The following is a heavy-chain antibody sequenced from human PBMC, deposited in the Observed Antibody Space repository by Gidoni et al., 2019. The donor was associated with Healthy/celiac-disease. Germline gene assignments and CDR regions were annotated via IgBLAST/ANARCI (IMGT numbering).Heavy chain of an antibody. D-gene: IGHD1-26*01. V-gene: IGHV1-69*04. J-gene: IGHJ5*02. CDR3: ARVDSGSYGPYENWFDP. Sequence: QVQLVQSGAEVKKPGSSVKVSCKASGGTFSSYAISWVRQAPGQGLEWMGRIIPILGIANYAQKCQGRVTITADKSTSTAYMELSSLRSEDTAVYYCARVDSGSYGPYENWFDPWGQGTLVTVSS. CDR2: IIPILGIA. CDR1: GGTFSSYA.